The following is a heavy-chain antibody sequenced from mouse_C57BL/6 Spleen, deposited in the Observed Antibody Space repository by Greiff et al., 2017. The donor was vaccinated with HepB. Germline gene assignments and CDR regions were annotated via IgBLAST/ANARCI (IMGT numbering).Heavy chain of an antibody. CDR2: ISSGSSTI. D-gene: IGHD2-4*01. CDR3: ARPPYDYDVGYYAMDY. CDR1: GFTFSDYG. V-gene: IGHV5-17*01. J-gene: IGHJ4*01. Sequence: EVQLQESGGGLVKPGGSLKLSCAASGFTFSDYGMHWVRQAPEKGLEWVAYISSGSSTIYYADTVKGRFTISRDNAKNTLFLQMTSLRSEDTAMYYCARPPYDYDVGYYAMDYWGQGTSVTVSS.